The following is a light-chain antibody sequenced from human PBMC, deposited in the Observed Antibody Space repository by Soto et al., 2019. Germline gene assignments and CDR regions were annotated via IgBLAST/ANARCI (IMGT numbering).Light chain of an antibody. V-gene: IGKV3-20*01. J-gene: IGKJ1*01. CDR1: QSVNSNI. Sequence: EIVLTQSPGSLSLSPGERATLSCRASQSVNSNILVWYQQKPGQAPRLLIYAASSRATGIPDRFSGSSSGTDTTITISRLDPEDFAVYHRQHFGGPWTFGQGTKVEI. CDR3: QHFGGPWT. CDR2: AAS.